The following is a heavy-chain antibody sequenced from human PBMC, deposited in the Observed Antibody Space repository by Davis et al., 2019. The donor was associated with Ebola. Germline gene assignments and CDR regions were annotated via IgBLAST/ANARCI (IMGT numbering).Heavy chain of an antibody. Sequence: HTGGSLRLSCAASGFTFSSYWMHWVRQAPGKGLVWVSRINSDGSSTSYADSVKGRFTISRDNAKNTLYLQMNSLRAEDTAVYYCARAETIFGVVRYFDYWGQGTLVTVSS. CDR2: INSDGSST. J-gene: IGHJ4*02. D-gene: IGHD3-3*01. CDR1: GFTFSSYW. V-gene: IGHV3-74*01. CDR3: ARAETIFGVVRYFDY.